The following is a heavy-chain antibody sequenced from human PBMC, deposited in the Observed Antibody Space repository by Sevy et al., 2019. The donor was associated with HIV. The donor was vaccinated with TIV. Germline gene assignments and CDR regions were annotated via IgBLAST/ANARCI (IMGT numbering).Heavy chain of an antibody. CDR1: GFTFSVYW. J-gene: IGHJ4*02. CDR2: MKEDGSDK. V-gene: IGHV3-7*01. Sequence: GGSLRLSCAASGFTFSVYWMTWVRQAPGKGLEWVATMKEDGSDKDYVDSVKGRFTISRDNAKNSLYLQMNSLRAEDTAVYYWGGGGVGGYSYSLDQWGLGTLVTVS. CDR3: GGGGVGGYSYSLDQ. D-gene: IGHD5-18*01.